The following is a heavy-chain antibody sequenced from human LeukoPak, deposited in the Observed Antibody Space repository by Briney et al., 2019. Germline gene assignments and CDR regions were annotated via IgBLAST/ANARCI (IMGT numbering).Heavy chain of an antibody. D-gene: IGHD4-23*01. J-gene: IGHJ4*02. V-gene: IGHV3-23*01. CDR3: AKEKTTVITPGIDY. CDR2: IGDGGVTT. Sequence: GGSLRLSCAASGFTFSSYAMSWVRQAPGKGLEWVSAIGDGGVTTYYADSVKGRFTISRDNSKNTVHLQMNSLRAEDTAVYYCAKEKTTVITPGIDYWGQGTLVTVSS. CDR1: GFTFSSYA.